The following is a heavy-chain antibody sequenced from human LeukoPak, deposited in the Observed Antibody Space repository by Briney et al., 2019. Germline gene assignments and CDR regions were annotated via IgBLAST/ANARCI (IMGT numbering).Heavy chain of an antibody. Sequence: GGSLRLSCAASGFIFSTYWVNWVRQAPGKGLEWVAKIKQDGSEKYYVDSVKGRFTISRDNANNSIYLQMNSLRADDTAVYYCAILRDYWGQGILGTVSS. CDR3: AILRDY. D-gene: IGHD3-10*01. J-gene: IGHJ4*02. CDR1: GFIFSTYW. V-gene: IGHV3-7*05. CDR2: IKQDGSEK.